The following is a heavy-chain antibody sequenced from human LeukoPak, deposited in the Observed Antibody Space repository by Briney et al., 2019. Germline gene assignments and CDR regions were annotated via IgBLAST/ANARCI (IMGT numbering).Heavy chain of an antibody. V-gene: IGHV1-69*06. D-gene: IGHD1-26*01. CDR1: GGTFSSYA. Sequence: SVNVSCKASGGTFSSYAISWVRQAPGQGLEWMGRIFPIFATANYAQKFQGRVTITADKSTNTAYMELSSLRSEDTAVHYCARESGSYEAYFDYWGQGTLVTVSS. CDR3: ARESGSYEAYFDY. CDR2: IFPIFATA. J-gene: IGHJ4*01.